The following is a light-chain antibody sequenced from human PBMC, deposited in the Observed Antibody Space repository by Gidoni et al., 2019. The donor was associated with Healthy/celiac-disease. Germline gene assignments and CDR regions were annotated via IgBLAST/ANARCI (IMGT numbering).Light chain of an antibody. CDR1: QGISNY. J-gene: IGKJ1*01. Sequence: DIQRTQSPSSLSASVGDRVTITCRASQGISNYLAWYQQKPGKVPKLLIYAASTLQSGVPSRFSGSGSVTDFTLTISSLQPEDVATYYCQKYNSAPRTFXXXTKVEIK. CDR3: QKYNSAPRT. V-gene: IGKV1-27*01. CDR2: AAS.